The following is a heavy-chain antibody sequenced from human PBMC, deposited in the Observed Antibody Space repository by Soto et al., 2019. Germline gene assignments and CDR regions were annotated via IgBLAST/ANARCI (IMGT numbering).Heavy chain of an antibody. CDR1: GYSFTSYW. D-gene: IGHD3-22*01. CDR3: ARQKDSSYDTSGYGAFDI. J-gene: IGHJ3*02. V-gene: IGHV5-51*01. Sequence: PGESLKISCKGSGYSFTSYWIGWVRQMPGKGLEWMGIIYPGDSDTRYSPSFQGQVTISADKSISTAYLQWSSLKASDTAMYYCARQKDSSYDTSGYGAFDIWGQGTMVTVSS. CDR2: IYPGDSDT.